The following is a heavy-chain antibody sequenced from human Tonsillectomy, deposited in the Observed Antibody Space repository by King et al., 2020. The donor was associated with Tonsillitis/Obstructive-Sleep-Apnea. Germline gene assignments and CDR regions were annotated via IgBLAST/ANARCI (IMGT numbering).Heavy chain of an antibody. CDR1: GFTFSSYA. Sequence: VQLVESGGGLVQPGGSLRLSCAASGFTFSSYAMTWVRQPPGKGLEWVSAIGGSGESTYSADSVKGRFTISRDNSKNTLYLQMNSLRAEDTAIYYCARVRWKTMYYYLAVAVWGQGTTVPVSS. D-gene: IGHD1-1*01. CDR2: IGGSGEST. V-gene: IGHV3-23*04. CDR3: ARVRWKTMYYYLAVAV. J-gene: IGHJ6*02.